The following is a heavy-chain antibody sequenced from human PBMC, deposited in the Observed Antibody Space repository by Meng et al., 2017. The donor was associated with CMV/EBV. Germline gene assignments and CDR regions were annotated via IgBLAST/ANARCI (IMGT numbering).Heavy chain of an antibody. CDR3: LESTSWSHYYYGMDV. V-gene: IGHV3-15*01. D-gene: IGHD2-2*01. Sequence: GGSLKISCAASGFTFSNAWMSWVRQAPGKGLEWVGRIKSKTDGGTTDYAAPVKGRFTISRDDSKNTLYLQMNSLKTEDTAVYYCLESTSWSHYYYGMDVWGQGTTVTVSS. CDR2: IKSKTDGGTT. J-gene: IGHJ6*02. CDR1: GFTFSNAW.